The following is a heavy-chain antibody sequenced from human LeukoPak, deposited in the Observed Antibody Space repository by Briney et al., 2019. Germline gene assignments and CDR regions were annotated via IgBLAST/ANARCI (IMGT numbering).Heavy chain of an antibody. Sequence: GGSLRLSCAASGFTFSSYGVHWVRQAPGKGLEWVAVISYDGSNKYYADSVKGRFTISRDNSKNTLYLQMNSLRAEDTAVYYCAKADFYCSSTSCPSFDYWGQGTLVTVSS. V-gene: IGHV3-30*18. D-gene: IGHD2-2*01. CDR2: ISYDGSNK. CDR3: AKADFYCSSTSCPSFDY. CDR1: GFTFSSYG. J-gene: IGHJ4*02.